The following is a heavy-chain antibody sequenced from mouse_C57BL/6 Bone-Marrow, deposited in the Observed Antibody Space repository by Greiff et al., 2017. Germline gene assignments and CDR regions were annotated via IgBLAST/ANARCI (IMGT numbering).Heavy chain of an antibody. J-gene: IGHJ3*01. CDR2: ISSGGSYT. D-gene: IGHD1-1*01. V-gene: IGHV5-6*01. Sequence: EVHLVGSGGDLVKPGGSLKLSCAASGFTFSSYGMSWVRQTPDKRLEWVATISSGGSYTYYPDSVKGRFTISRDNAKNTLYLQMSSLKSEDTAMYYCARPSSSCSWFAYWGQGTLVTVSA. CDR1: GFTFSSYG. CDR3: ARPSSSCSWFAY.